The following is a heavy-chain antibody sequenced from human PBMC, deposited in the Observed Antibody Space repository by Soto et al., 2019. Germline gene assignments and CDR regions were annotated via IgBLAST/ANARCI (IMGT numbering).Heavy chain of an antibody. CDR2: IYHSGST. V-gene: IGHV4-30-2*01. D-gene: IGHD2-21*01. J-gene: IGHJ6*02. CDR3: AASCVGCGGFNYYGMDV. CDR1: GGSISSGGYS. Sequence: PSETLSLTCAVSGGSISSGGYSWSWIRQPPGKGLEWIGDIYHSGSTYYSPSLKSRVTISVDTSKNQFSLKLSSVTAADTAVYYCAASCVGCGGFNYYGMDVWGQGTTVTVSS.